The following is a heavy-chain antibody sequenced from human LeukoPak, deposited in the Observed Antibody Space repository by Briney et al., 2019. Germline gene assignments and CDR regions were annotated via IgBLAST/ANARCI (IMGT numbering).Heavy chain of an antibody. Sequence: SETLSLTCAVYGGSFSGYYWSWIRQPPGKGLEWIGEINHSGSTNYNPSLKSRGPLSVYTSKNQFSLKLSSVTAADTAVYYCEREVFRWRITMVRGVSPSFDIWGQGTMVTVSS. D-gene: IGHD3-10*01. V-gene: IGHV4-34*01. CDR2: INHSGST. CDR3: EREVFRWRITMVRGVSPSFDI. CDR1: GGSFSGYY. J-gene: IGHJ3*02.